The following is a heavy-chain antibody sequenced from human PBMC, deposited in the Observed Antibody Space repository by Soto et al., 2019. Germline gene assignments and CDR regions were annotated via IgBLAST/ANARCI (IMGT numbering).Heavy chain of an antibody. D-gene: IGHD3-22*01. CDR2: ISPKSGGT. CDR1: GYTFSDYY. J-gene: IGHJ3*02. V-gene: IGHV1-2*02. Sequence: QVQLVQSEAEVQKPGASVKVSCKASGYTFSDYYVHWVRQAPGQGLEWMGWISPKSGGTNYAQKFQGRVTMTRDTSIFTAYMELSRLRSDDTAVYYCTRNAFYYNSSGYHDGFDIWGQGTLVTVSS. CDR3: TRNAFYYNSSGYHDGFDI.